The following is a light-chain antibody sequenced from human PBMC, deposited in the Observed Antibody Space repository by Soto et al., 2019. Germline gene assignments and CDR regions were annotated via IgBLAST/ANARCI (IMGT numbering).Light chain of an antibody. CDR3: AAWDGSLNVVL. CDR2: SSN. Sequence: QSVLTQPPSASGTPGQRVTISCSGSSSNIGTNTVNWYQQFPRSAPKLLMYSSNQRPSGVPDRFSGSKSGTSASLAISGLQSEDEAEYYCAAWDGSLNVVLFGGGTKVTVL. J-gene: IGLJ3*02. V-gene: IGLV1-44*01. CDR1: SSNIGTNT.